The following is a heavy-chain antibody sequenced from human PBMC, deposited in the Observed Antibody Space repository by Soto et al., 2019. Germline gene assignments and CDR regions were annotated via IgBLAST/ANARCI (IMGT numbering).Heavy chain of an antibody. J-gene: IGHJ3*02. Sequence: QVQLQQWGAGLLKPSETLSLTCAVYGGSFSGYYWSWIRQPPGKGLEWIGEINHSGSTNYNPSLKSRVTISVDTSKNQFSLKLSSVTAADTAVYYCAREYGSGSYYAFDIWGQGTMVTVSS. D-gene: IGHD3-10*01. CDR3: AREYGSGSYYAFDI. CDR2: INHSGST. CDR1: GGSFSGYY. V-gene: IGHV4-34*01.